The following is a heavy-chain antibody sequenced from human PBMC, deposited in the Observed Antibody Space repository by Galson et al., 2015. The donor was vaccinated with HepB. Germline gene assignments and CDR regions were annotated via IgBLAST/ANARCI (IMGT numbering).Heavy chain of an antibody. CDR2: IKQDGSEK. CDR3: ARDYHIGGLIGRASKNPAAIFPIDY. J-gene: IGHJ4*02. CDR1: GFTFSSYW. Sequence: LRLSCAASGFTFSSYWMSWVRQAPGKGLEWVANIKQDGSEKYYVDSVKGRFTISRDNAKNSLYLQMNSLRAEDTAVYYCARDYHIGGLIGRASKNPAAIFPIDYWGQGTLVTVSS. V-gene: IGHV3-7*03. D-gene: IGHD2-2*02.